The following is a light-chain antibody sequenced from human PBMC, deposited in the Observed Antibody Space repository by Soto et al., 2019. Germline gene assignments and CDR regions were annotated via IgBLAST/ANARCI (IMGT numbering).Light chain of an antibody. V-gene: IGKV3-11*01. Sequence: EIVLRQSPDTLSLSLGERATLSCRASQNINTYLVWYQQKPGQAPRLLIYDASKRATGTPDRFSGSGSGTDFTLTISSLAPEDSALYYCQQRLSWSRVFGGGTKVQIK. J-gene: IGKJ4*01. CDR3: QQRLSWSRV. CDR2: DAS. CDR1: QNINTY.